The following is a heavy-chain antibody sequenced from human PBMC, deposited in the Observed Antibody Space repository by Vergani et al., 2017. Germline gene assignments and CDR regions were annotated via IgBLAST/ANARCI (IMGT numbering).Heavy chain of an antibody. CDR3: AKDGPRGTAFDI. CDR2: ISGRGTSK. Sequence: QVQLVESGGGFVKPGGSLRLSCAASGFIFSDYYMTWIRQAPGRGLEWVSHISGRGTSKYYSDSVKGRFTISRDNAKKSQYLQMNSLRAEDTAIYYCAKDGPRGTAFDIWGQGTMVTVSS. D-gene: IGHD1-1*01. CDR1: GFIFSDYY. J-gene: IGHJ3*02. V-gene: IGHV3-11*01.